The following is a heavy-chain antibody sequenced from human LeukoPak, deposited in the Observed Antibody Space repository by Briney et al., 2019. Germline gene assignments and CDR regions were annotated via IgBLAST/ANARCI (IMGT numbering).Heavy chain of an antibody. Sequence: GGSLRLSCAASGFTFSNYCMHWVRQAPGKGLVWVSRINSDGINTSYADSVKGRFTISRDSAKNTLNLQMSSLRGEDTAVYYCARDGVDSGLYFDYWGQGTLVTVSS. CDR1: GFTFSNYC. CDR3: ARDGVDSGLYFDY. V-gene: IGHV3-74*01. J-gene: IGHJ4*02. CDR2: INSDGINT. D-gene: IGHD3-22*01.